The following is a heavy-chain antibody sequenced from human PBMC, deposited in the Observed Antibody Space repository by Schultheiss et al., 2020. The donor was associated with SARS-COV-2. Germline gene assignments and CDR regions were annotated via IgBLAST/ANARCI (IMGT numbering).Heavy chain of an antibody. CDR1: GFTFSSYW. J-gene: IGHJ5*02. V-gene: IGHV3-7*01. CDR2: IKQDGSEK. CDR3: ARALRTYYYGSGTNWFDP. Sequence: GESLKISCAASGFTFSSYWMSWVRQAPGKGPEWVANIKQDGSEKYYVDSVKGRFTISRDNAKNSLYLQMNSLRAEDTAVYYCARALRTYYYGSGTNWFDPWGQGTLVTVSS. D-gene: IGHD3-10*01.